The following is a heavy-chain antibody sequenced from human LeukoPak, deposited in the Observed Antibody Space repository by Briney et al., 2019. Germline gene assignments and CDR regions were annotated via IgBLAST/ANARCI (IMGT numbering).Heavy chain of an antibody. J-gene: IGHJ5*02. CDR1: GGSISSYY. CDR3: ARDLSSSWYGRWFDP. D-gene: IGHD6-13*01. Sequence: SETLSLTCTVSGGSISSYYWSWIRQPPGKGLEWIGYIYYSGSTNYNPSLKSRVTISVDTSKNQFSLKLSSVTAADTAVYYCARDLSSSWYGRWFDPWGQGTLVTVSS. CDR2: IYYSGST. V-gene: IGHV4-59*01.